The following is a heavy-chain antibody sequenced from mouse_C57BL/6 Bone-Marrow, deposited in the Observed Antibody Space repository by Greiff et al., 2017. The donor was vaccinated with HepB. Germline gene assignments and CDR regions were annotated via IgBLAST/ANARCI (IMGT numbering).Heavy chain of an antibody. J-gene: IGHJ4*01. CDR3: ARKGITTGYYAMDY. CDR2: ISSGGSYT. V-gene: IGHV5-6*01. Sequence: EVNVVESGGDLVKPGGSLKLSCAASGFTFSSYGMSWVRQTPDKRLEWVSTISSGGSYTYYPDSVKGRFTISRDNAKNTLYLQMSSLKSEDTAMYYCARKGITTGYYAMDYWGQGTSVTVSS. D-gene: IGHD1-1*01. CDR1: GFTFSSYG.